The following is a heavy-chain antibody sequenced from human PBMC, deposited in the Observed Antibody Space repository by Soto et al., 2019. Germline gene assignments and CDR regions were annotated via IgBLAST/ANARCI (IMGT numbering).Heavy chain of an antibody. Sequence: GASVKVSCKASGGTFSSYTISWVRQAPGQGLEWMGRIIPILGIANYAQKFQGRVTITADKSTSTAYMELSSLRSEDTAVYYCARVVIVSAVVSRGRDAFDIWGQRTMVTVSS. D-gene: IGHD2-2*01. CDR3: ARVVIVSAVVSRGRDAFDI. CDR1: GGTFSSYT. J-gene: IGHJ3*02. V-gene: IGHV1-69*02. CDR2: IIPILGIA.